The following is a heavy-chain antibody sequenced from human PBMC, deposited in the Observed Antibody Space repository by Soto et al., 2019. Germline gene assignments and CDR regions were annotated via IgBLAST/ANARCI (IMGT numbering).Heavy chain of an antibody. CDR3: ASLTVINWFDP. V-gene: IGHV3-48*03. J-gene: IGHJ5*02. Sequence: PGGSLRLSCAASGFTFSSYEMNWVRQAPGKGLEWVSYISSSGSTIYYADSVKGRFTISRDNAKNSLYLQMNSLRAEDTAVYYCASLTVINWFDPWGQGTLVTVSS. D-gene: IGHD4-4*01. CDR2: ISSSGSTI. CDR1: GFTFSSYE.